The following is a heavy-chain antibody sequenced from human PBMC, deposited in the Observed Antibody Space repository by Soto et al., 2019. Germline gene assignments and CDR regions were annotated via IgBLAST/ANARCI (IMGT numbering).Heavy chain of an antibody. J-gene: IGHJ4*02. D-gene: IGHD3-22*01. Sequence: SVKVSCKASGGTFSSYAISWVRQAPGQGLEWMGGIIPIFGTANYAQKFQGRVTITADESTSTAYMELSSLRSEDTAVYYCARDLAEAYYYDSSGYYYGYWGQGTLVTVSS. CDR2: IIPIFGTA. CDR3: ARDLAEAYYYDSSGYYYGY. CDR1: GGTFSSYA. V-gene: IGHV1-69*13.